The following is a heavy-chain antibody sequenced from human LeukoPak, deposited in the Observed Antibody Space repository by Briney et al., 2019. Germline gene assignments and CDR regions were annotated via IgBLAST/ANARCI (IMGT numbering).Heavy chain of an antibody. D-gene: IGHD3-10*01. V-gene: IGHV3-21*01. J-gene: IGHJ6*02. CDR3: ARAGSGAHYYYYGMDV. CDR2: ISSSSSYI. Sequence: GRSLRLSCAASGFTFSSYSMNWVRQAPGKGLEWVSSISSSSSYIYYADSVKGRFTISRDNAKNSLYLQVNNLRAEDTAVYYCARAGSGAHYYYYGMDVWGQGTTVTVSS. CDR1: GFTFSSYS.